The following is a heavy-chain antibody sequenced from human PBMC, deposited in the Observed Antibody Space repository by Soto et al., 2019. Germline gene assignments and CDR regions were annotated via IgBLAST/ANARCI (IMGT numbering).Heavy chain of an antibody. CDR3: ARDSSSPGCTNGVCPYYYYYYGMDV. V-gene: IGHV1-46*01. D-gene: IGHD2-8*01. CDR1: GYTFTSYY. Sequence: GASVKVSCKASGYTFTSYYMHWVRQAPGQGLEWMGIINPSGGSTSYAQKFQGRVTMTRDTSTSTVYMELSSLRSEDTAVYYCARDSSSPGCTNGVCPYYYYYYGMDVWGQGTTVTVSS. CDR2: INPSGGST. J-gene: IGHJ6*02.